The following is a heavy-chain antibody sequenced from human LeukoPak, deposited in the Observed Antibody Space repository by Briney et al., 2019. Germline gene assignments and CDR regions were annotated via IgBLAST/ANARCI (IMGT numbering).Heavy chain of an antibody. CDR3: ATLKIAVADDY. V-gene: IGHV3-9*01. Sequence: PGGSLRLSCAASGFTFDDYAMHWVRQAPGKGLEWVSGINWNSGSIGYSDSVKGRVTISRDNAKNSLYLQMNSLRAEDTAVYYCATLKIAVADDYWGQGTLVTVSS. CDR2: INWNSGSI. J-gene: IGHJ4*02. CDR1: GFTFDDYA. D-gene: IGHD6-19*01.